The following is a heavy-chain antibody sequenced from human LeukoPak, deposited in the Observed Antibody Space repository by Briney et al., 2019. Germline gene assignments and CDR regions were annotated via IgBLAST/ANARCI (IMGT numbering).Heavy chain of an antibody. J-gene: IGHJ3*02. Sequence: GRSLRLSCAASGFTFSSYAMHWVRQAPGKGLEWVAVISYDGSNKYYADSVKGRFTISRDNSKNTLYLQMNSLRAEDTAAYYCARDRSQLLNTGAFDIWGQGTMVPVSS. CDR3: ARDRSQLLNTGAFDI. CDR2: ISYDGSNK. V-gene: IGHV3-30-3*01. D-gene: IGHD2-2*01. CDR1: GFTFSSYA.